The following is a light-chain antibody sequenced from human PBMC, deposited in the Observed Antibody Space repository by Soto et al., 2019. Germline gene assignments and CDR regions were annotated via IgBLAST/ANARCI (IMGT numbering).Light chain of an antibody. V-gene: IGKV1-33*01. Sequence: IQMTQSPSSLSASVGDRVTITCQASQDIAKNLNWYQQKPGKAPKLLIYDASSLQTGVPSRFSGSGSATHFTFTISSLQSEDIATYYCQQSNNWPYTFGQGTKLDIK. CDR2: DAS. CDR1: QDIAKN. J-gene: IGKJ2*01. CDR3: QQSNNWPYT.